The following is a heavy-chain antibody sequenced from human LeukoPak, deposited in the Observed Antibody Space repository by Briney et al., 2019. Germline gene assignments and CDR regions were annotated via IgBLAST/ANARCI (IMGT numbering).Heavy chain of an antibody. CDR3: ARGADAAYDY. CDR2: IGFAGDT. D-gene: IGHD1-26*01. CDR1: GFTFSNYD. J-gene: IGHJ4*02. V-gene: IGHV3-13*04. Sequence: GGSLRLSCAASGFTFSNYDMHWVRQTIGKGLEWVSIIGFAGDTYYPGSVRGRFTISRENAKNSLYFQMNSLRVEDTALYFCARGADAAYDYWGQGTLVTVSS.